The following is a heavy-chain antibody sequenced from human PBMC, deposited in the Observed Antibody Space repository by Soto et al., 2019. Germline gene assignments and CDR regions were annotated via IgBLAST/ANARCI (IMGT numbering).Heavy chain of an antibody. CDR3: ARWSVYLQYPFDI. J-gene: IGHJ3*02. D-gene: IGHD3-3*01. V-gene: IGHV1-69*01. Sequence: QVQLVQSGAEVKKPGSSVKVSCKASGGTFSSYAISWVRQAPGQGLEWMGGIIPFFGTANYAQKFQGRVPITAAESRTTAYRQLSSWKSEDTAGYYCARWSVYLQYPFDIWAQGTMVPVSS. CDR1: GGTFSSYA. CDR2: IIPFFGTA.